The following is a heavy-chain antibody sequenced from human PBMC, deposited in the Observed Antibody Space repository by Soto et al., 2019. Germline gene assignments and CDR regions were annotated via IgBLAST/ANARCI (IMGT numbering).Heavy chain of an antibody. D-gene: IGHD2-21*02. V-gene: IGHV4-59*01. CDR1: GDSISSYY. J-gene: IGHJ6*02. Sequence: SETLSLTCSVSGDSISSYYWSWIRQPPGKGLEWIGYMYNTGRTIYNPSLKSRVTISVDTSKNQFSLKLNSVTAADTAVYYCARDLWGYCGADCYPLDVWGQGTTVTVS. CDR3: ARDLWGYCGADCYPLDV. CDR2: MYNTGRT.